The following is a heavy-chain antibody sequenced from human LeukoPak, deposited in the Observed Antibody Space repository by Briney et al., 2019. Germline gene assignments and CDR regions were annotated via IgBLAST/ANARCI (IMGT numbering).Heavy chain of an antibody. V-gene: IGHV3-23*01. CDR1: GFTFSRYG. Sequence: GGTLRLSYAASGFTFSRYGMSWVRQAPGKGLEWVSAISGSGGSTYYADSVTGRFTISRGNSKDTLYLQMNSLRAEDTAVYYCAKDFGEGKCASRECSGSYGGDYWGQGTLVTVSS. CDR3: AKDFGEGKCASRECSGSYGGDY. CDR2: ISGSGGST. J-gene: IGHJ4*02. D-gene: IGHD1-26*01.